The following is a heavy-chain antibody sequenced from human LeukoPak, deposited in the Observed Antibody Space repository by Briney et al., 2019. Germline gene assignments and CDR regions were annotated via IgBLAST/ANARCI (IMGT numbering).Heavy chain of an antibody. Sequence: ASVKVSCKASGYTFSNYGINWVRQAPGQGLEWMGWISAYSDNTNYAQKLQGRLTMTTDTSTSIAYMELRSLRSDDTAVYYCARSGRPIYYYYMDVWGIGTTVTVSS. J-gene: IGHJ6*03. V-gene: IGHV1-18*01. CDR1: GYTFSNYG. CDR2: ISAYSDNT. CDR3: ARSGRPIYYYYMDV.